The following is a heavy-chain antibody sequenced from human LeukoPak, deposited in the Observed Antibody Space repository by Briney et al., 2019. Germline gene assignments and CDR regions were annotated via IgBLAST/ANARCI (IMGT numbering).Heavy chain of an antibody. V-gene: IGHV3-23*01. CDR2: ISGSGGST. Sequence: QPGGSLRLSCAASGFTFSSYAMSGVRQAPGKGLEWVSAISGSGGSTYYADSVKGRFTISRDNSKNTLYLQMNSLRAEDTAVYYCAKGQGSALHGSWSYYSGFDYWGQGTLVTVSS. CDR1: GFTFSSYA. CDR3: AKGQGSALHGSWSYYSGFDY. J-gene: IGHJ4*02. D-gene: IGHD3-10*01.